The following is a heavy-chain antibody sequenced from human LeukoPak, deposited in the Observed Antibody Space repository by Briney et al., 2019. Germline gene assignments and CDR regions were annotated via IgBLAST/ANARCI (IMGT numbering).Heavy chain of an antibody. CDR2: INPNSGGT. J-gene: IGHJ4*02. CDR1: GYTFTSYG. Sequence: ASVKVSCKASGYTFTSYGISWVRQAPGQGLEWMGWINPNSGGTNYAQKFQGRVTMTRDTSISTAYMELSRLRPDDTAVYYCARADFSMVRGDSFGYWGQGTLVTVSS. D-gene: IGHD3-10*01. CDR3: ARADFSMVRGDSFGY. V-gene: IGHV1-2*02.